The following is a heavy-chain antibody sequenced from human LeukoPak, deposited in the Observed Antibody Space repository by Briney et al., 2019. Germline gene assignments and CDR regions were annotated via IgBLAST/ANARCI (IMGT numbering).Heavy chain of an antibody. CDR2: INHSGST. J-gene: IGHJ6*02. CDR1: GGSFSGYY. CDR3: ARGLPYSSGWFYYYYYYGMDV. D-gene: IGHD6-19*01. Sequence: SETLSLTCAVYGGSFSGYYWSWIRQPPGKGLEWIGEINHSGSTNYNPSLKSRVTISVDTSKNQFSLKLSSVTAADTAVYYCARGLPYSSGWFYYYYYYGMDVWGQGTTVTVSS. V-gene: IGHV4-34*01.